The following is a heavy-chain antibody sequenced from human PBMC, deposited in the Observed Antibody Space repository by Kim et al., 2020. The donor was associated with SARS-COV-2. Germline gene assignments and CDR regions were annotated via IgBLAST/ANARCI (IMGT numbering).Heavy chain of an antibody. J-gene: IGHJ4*02. CDR1: GFTFDDFA. V-gene: IGHV3-43*02. Sequence: GGSLRLSCAASGFTFDDFAIHWVRQTPGKGLEWISLISGDGISTYYADSVKGRFTISRDNSENSLYLQMNSLRTEDTALYYCAKDGGGVDGYGYPFDYWGQGTLVTVSS. CDR3: AKDGGGVDGYGYPFDY. CDR2: ISGDGIST. D-gene: IGHD5-18*01.